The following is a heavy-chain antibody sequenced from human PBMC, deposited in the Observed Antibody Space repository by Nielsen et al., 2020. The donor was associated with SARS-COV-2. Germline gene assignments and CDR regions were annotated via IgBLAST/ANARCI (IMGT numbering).Heavy chain of an antibody. CDR1: GFTFSSYG. CDR3: AKDSVPKYQLPPNV. J-gene: IGHJ6*04. Sequence: GESLKISCAASGFTFSSYGMHWVRQAPGKGLEWVAVISYDGSNKYYADSVKGRFTISRDNSKNTLYLQMNSLRAEDTAVYYCAKDSVPKYQLPPNVWGKGTTVTVSS. V-gene: IGHV3-30*18. D-gene: IGHD2-2*01. CDR2: ISYDGSNK.